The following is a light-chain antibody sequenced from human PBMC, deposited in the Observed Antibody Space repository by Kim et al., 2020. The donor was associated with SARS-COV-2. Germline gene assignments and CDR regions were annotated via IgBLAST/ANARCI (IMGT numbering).Light chain of an antibody. Sequence: ETVLTQSPDTLSLSSGERGTLSCRASQSVSSSDLAWYQQKPGQAPRLLIFGASNRATGIPDRFSGSGSGTDFTLTISRLEPEDFAVYYCHLYGRSPWTFGQGTKVDIK. CDR2: GAS. CDR3: HLYGRSPWT. CDR1: QSVSSSD. J-gene: IGKJ1*01. V-gene: IGKV3-20*01.